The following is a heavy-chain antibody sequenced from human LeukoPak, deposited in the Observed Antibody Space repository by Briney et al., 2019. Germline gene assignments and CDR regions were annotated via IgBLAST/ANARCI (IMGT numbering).Heavy chain of an antibody. Sequence: GASVKVSCKASGYTFTSYDINWVRQATGQGLEWMGWMNPNSGNTGYAQKFQGRVTITRNTSISTAYMELSSLRSEDTAVYYCARAVGMFGSWPPYYYYYMDVWGKGTTVTVSS. CDR1: GYTFTSYD. D-gene: IGHD3-10*02. J-gene: IGHJ6*03. V-gene: IGHV1-8*03. CDR2: MNPNSGNT. CDR3: ARAVGMFGSWPPYYYYYMDV.